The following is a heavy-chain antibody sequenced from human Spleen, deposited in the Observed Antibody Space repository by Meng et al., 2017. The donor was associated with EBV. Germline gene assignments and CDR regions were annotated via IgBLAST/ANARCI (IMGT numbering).Heavy chain of an antibody. CDR2: INAGDGST. J-gene: IGHJ4*02. Sequence: VQLCQAGAEVKRPAASVKVSCKASGYIFTDYAMHWVRQAPGERLESMGWINAGDGSTKYSQRFQGRVTFTRDTSASTSYMELSSLKSEDTAVYYCAKLGGGRRGFWGQGTLVTVSS. CDR3: AKLGGGRRGF. CDR1: GYIFTDYA. D-gene: IGHD2-15*01. V-gene: IGHV1-3*01.